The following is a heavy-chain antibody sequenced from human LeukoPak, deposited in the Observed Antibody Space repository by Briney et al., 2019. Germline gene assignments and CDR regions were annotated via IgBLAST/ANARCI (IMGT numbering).Heavy chain of an antibody. V-gene: IGHV3-30*04. CDR3: ARVSESEWSFDL. D-gene: IGHD1-14*01. Sequence: GRSLRLSCAASGFTFSSYAMHWVRQAPGKGLEWVAVISYDGSNKYYADSVKGRFTISRDNSKNTLYLQMNSLRAEDTAVYYCARVSESEWSFDLWGRGTLVTVSS. CDR1: GFTFSSYA. CDR2: ISYDGSNK. J-gene: IGHJ2*01.